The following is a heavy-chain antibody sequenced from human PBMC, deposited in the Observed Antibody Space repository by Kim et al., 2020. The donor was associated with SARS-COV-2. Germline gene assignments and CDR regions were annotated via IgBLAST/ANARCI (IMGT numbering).Heavy chain of an antibody. V-gene: IGHV3-49*03. D-gene: IGHD5-18*01. CDR1: GFTFGAYP. CDR2: IRNKAYGGTT. CDR3: TRNRGYSYGYSDY. Sequence: GGSLRLSCTASGFTFGAYPMSWFRQAPGKGLEWVGFIRNKAYGGTTEYAASVTGRFTISRDDSKSIAYLQMNSLKTEDTAVYSCTRNRGYSYGYSDYWGQGTLVTVSS. J-gene: IGHJ4*02.